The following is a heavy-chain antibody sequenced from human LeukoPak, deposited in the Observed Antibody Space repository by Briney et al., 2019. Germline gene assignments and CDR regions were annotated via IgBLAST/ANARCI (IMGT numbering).Heavy chain of an antibody. CDR3: ARVTIFHDAFDI. Sequence: PSETLSLTCAVYGGSFSGYYWSWIRQPPGKGLEWIGEINHSGSTNYNPSLKSRVTISVDTSKNQFSLKLSSVTAADTAVHYCARVTIFHDAFDIWGQGTMVTVSS. V-gene: IGHV4-34*01. CDR1: GGSFSGYY. CDR2: INHSGST. D-gene: IGHD3-3*01. J-gene: IGHJ3*02.